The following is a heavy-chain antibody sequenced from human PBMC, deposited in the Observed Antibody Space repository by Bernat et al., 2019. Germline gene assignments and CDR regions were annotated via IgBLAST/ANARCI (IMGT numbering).Heavy chain of an antibody. CDR1: GFTFSSYG. Sequence: QVQLVESGGGVVQPGRSLRLSCAAFGFTFSSYGMHWVRQAPGKGLEWVAVISYDGSNKYFADSVKGRFTISRDNSKNTLYLQMNSLRAEDTAVYYCAKGRYCSSTSCYPQGVSLGVWGQGTTVTVSS. J-gene: IGHJ6*02. CDR2: ISYDGSNK. V-gene: IGHV3-30*18. D-gene: IGHD2-2*01. CDR3: AKGRYCSSTSCYPQGVSLGV.